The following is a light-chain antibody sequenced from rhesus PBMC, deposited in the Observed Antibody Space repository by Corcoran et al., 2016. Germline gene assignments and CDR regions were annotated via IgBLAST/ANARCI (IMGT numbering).Light chain of an antibody. V-gene: IGKV1-25*01. CDR3: QQHNSYPWT. CDR2: DAA. Sequence: DIQMTQSPSSLSASVGDTVTITCQASQGISNYLAWYQQKPGKAPRLLIHDAATLQSGVPSRFSGSGSGTEFTLTISSLQPEDFATYYCQQHNSYPWTFGQGTKVEIK. CDR1: QGISNY. J-gene: IGKJ1*01.